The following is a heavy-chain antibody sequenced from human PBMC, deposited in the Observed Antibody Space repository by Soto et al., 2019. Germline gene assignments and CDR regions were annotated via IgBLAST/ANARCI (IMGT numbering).Heavy chain of an antibody. J-gene: IGHJ4*02. D-gene: IGHD4-17*01. CDR3: ARLGGADDYGDYEGS. CDR1: GGSISSGGYY. Sequence: QVQLQESGPGLVKPSQTLSLTCTVSGGSISSGGYYWSWIRQHPGKGLEWIGYIYYSGSTYYNPSLKSRVTRTVDTSKNQFSLKLSSVTAADTAVYYCARLGGADDYGDYEGSWGQGTLVTVSS. CDR2: IYYSGST. V-gene: IGHV4-31*03.